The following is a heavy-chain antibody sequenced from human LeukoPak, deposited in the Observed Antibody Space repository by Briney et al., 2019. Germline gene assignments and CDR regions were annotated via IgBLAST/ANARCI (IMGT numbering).Heavy chain of an antibody. CDR3: HMVRGGGYFDY. J-gene: IGHJ4*02. Sequence: PSETLSLTCAVYGGSFSVYHWSWIRQTPGKGLEWIGEINHSGSTNYNPSLKSRVNISLDTSKNQVSLRPNFVTAADTALYFCHMVRGGGYFDYWGQGTLVTVSS. D-gene: IGHD3-10*01. CDR1: GGSFSVYH. V-gene: IGHV4-34*01. CDR2: INHSGST.